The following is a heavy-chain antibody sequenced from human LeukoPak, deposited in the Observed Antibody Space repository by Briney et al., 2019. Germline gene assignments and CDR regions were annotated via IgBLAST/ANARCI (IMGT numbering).Heavy chain of an antibody. CDR1: VFTFSSYS. J-gene: IGHJ3*02. CDR3: ATPLGYCSSTSCYRAFDI. V-gene: IGHV3-48*01. CDR2: ISSSSSTI. Sequence: PGGSLRLSCAASVFTFSSYSMNWVRQAPGKGLEWVSYISSSSSTIYYADSVKGRFTISRDNAKNSLYLQMNSLRAEDTAVYYCATPLGYCSSTSCYRAFDIWGQGTMVTVSS. D-gene: IGHD2-2*02.